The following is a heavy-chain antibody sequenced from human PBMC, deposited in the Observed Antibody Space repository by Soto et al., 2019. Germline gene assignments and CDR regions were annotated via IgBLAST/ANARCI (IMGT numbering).Heavy chain of an antibody. V-gene: IGHV3-74*01. J-gene: IGHJ4*02. CDR1: GFIFKIYW. Sequence: GGSLRLSCAASGFIFKIYWMHWVRQSPGKGLVWISRIYNDGTYSDYADSVRGRLTISRDNVNDTLYLQMNNLRAEDSGLYYCTRGPRPISTGTGAYWGQGTQVTVSS. D-gene: IGHD3-10*01. CDR2: IYNDGTYS. CDR3: TRGPRPISTGTGAY.